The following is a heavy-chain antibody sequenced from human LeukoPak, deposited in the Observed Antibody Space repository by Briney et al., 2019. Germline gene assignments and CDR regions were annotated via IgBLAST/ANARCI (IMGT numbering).Heavy chain of an antibody. V-gene: IGHV4-34*01. J-gene: IGHJ5*02. CDR3: ARRGRFEVEYYDFWSGYSSWFDP. Sequence: PSETLSLTCAVYGGSFSGYYWSWIRQPPGKGLEWIGEINHSGSTNYNPSLKSRVTISVDTFKNQFSLKLSSVTAADTAVYYCARRGRFEVEYYDFWSGYSSWFDPWGQGTLVTVSS. CDR2: INHSGST. D-gene: IGHD3-3*01. CDR1: GGSFSGYY.